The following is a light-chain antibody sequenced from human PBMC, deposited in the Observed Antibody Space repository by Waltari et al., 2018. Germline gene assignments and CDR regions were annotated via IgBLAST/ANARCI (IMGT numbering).Light chain of an antibody. CDR2: DVF. Sequence: QSALTQPPSASGSEGQSVNISCTGASKYVSWYQKHPGKAPKLLIYDVFKRPSGVTDRFSGSQSGDTATLTVSWVQSEDEAVYYCSSYAATNNLRNVFGTGTRLTVL. V-gene: IGLV2-8*01. CDR1: ASKY. CDR3: SSYAATNNLRNV. J-gene: IGLJ1*01.